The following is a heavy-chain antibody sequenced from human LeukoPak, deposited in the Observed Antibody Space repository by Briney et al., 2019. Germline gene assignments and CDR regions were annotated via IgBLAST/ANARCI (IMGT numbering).Heavy chain of an antibody. Sequence: KAGGSLRLSCAAPGFTFSSYSMNWVRQAPGKGLEWVSSISSSSSYIYYADSVKGRFTISRDNAKNSLYLQMNSLRAEDTAVYYCARGGSYYNEAFDIWGQGTMVTVSS. CDR2: ISSSSSYI. CDR1: GFTFSSYS. V-gene: IGHV3-21*01. J-gene: IGHJ3*02. CDR3: ARGGSYYNEAFDI. D-gene: IGHD1-26*01.